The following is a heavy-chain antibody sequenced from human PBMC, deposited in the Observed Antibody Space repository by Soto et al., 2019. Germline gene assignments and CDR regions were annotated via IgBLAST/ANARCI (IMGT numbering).Heavy chain of an antibody. CDR3: ATLGATMVRGVIDY. J-gene: IGHJ4*02. D-gene: IGHD3-10*01. V-gene: IGHV3-74*01. CDR1: GFTFSSYW. Sequence: GSLRLSCAASGFTFSSYWMHWVRQAPGKGLVWVSRINSDGSSTSYADSVKGRFTISRDNAKNTLYLQMNSLRAEDTAVYYCATLGATMVRGVIDYWGQGTLLTVSS. CDR2: INSDGSST.